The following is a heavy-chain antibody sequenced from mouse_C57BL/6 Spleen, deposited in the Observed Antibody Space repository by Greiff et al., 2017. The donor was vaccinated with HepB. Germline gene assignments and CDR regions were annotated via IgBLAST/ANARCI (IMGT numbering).Heavy chain of an antibody. CDR3: ARGGVVYYYAMDY. Sequence: VQLKESGPVLVKPGASVKMSCKASGYTFTDYYMNWVKQSHGKSLEWIGVINPYNGGPSYNQKFKGKATLTVDKSSSTAYMGLNSRTSEDSAVYYCARGGVVYYYAMDYWGQGTSVTVSS. CDR2: INPYNGGP. CDR1: GYTFTDYY. V-gene: IGHV1-19*01. J-gene: IGHJ4*01. D-gene: IGHD1-1*01.